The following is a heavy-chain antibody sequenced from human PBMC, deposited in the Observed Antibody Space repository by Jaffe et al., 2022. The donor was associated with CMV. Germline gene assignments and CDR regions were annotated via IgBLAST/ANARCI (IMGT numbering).Heavy chain of an antibody. V-gene: IGHV5-51*01. Sequence: EVQLVQSGAEVKKPGESLKISCKGSGYSFTSYWIGWVRQMPGKGLEWMGIIYPGDSDTRYSPSFQGQVTISADKSISTAYLQWSSLKASDTAMYYCARANFSADWLLWTTSGVSGLIDAFDIWGQGTMVTVSS. CDR2: IYPGDSDT. CDR3: ARANFSADWLLWTTSGVSGLIDAFDI. CDR1: GYSFTSYW. J-gene: IGHJ3*02. D-gene: IGHD3-9*01.